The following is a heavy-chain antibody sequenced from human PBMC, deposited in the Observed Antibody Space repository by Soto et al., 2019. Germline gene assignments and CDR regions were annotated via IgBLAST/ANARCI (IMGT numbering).Heavy chain of an antibody. CDR1: GYTLTSYD. V-gene: IGHV1-8*01. J-gene: IGHJ6*02. Sequence: QVPLVQSGAEVKKPGASVKVSCKASGYTLTSYDINWVRQATGQGLEWMGWMNPNSGDRGYAQKFQRRVTMTGNIYISTGYMELRSLRSEDTAVYYCARGSWFGDLGNFEYGLDVCGQGTTGTVSS. D-gene: IGHD3-10*01. CDR3: ARGSWFGDLGNFEYGLDV. CDR2: MNPNSGDR.